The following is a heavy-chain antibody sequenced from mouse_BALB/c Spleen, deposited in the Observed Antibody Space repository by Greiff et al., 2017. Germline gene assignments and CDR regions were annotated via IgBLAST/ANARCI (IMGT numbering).Heavy chain of an antibody. J-gene: IGHJ4*01. CDR3: AIWDSPYAMDY. V-gene: IGHV2-6-7*01. CDR2: IWGDGST. CDR1: VFSLPGYG. Sequence: QVPLKESGPGLFAPSQSLSITCTVSVFSLPGYGVNCVRQPPGKGLEWLGMIWGDGSTDYNSALNSRLSISKDNSKSQVFLKMNSLQTDDTARYYCAIWDSPYAMDYWGQGTSVTVSS. D-gene: IGHD4-1*01.